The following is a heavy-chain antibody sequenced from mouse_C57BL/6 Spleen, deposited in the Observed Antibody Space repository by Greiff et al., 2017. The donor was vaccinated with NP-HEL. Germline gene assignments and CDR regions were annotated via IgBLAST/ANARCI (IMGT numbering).Heavy chain of an antibody. J-gene: IGHJ2*01. CDR2: IHPNSGGT. V-gene: IGHV1-64*01. D-gene: IGHD2-4*01. Sequence: QVQLQQPGAELVKPGASVKLSCKASGYTFTSYWMHWVKQRPGQGLEWIGMIHPNSGGTNYNEKFKSKATLTVDKSSSTAYMQLSSLTSEDSAVYYCARDYDYEDYFDYWGQGTTLTVSS. CDR1: GYTFTSYW. CDR3: ARDYDYEDYFDY.